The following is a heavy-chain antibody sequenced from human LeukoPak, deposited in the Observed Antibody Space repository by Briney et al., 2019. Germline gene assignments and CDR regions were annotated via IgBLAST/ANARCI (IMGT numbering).Heavy chain of an antibody. CDR1: GCTFTSFY. J-gene: IGHJ4*02. CDR3: ARDYHGSGSLTTFDY. CDR2: INPRGGSA. D-gene: IGHD3-10*01. V-gene: IGHV1-46*01. Sequence: VASVKVSCKASGCTFTSFYMHWVRQAPGQGLEWMGIINPRGGSATSAQKFQGRVTLTRDTSTSTVYMELSSLRSEDTAVYYCARDYHGSGSLTTFDYWGQGTLVTVSS.